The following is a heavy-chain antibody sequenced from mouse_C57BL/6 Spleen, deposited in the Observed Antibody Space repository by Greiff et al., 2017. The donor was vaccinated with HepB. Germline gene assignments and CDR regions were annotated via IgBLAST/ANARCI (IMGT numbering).Heavy chain of an antibody. CDR3: ARSDTTVVGDY. D-gene: IGHD1-1*01. V-gene: IGHV1-64*01. Sequence: QVQLQQSGAELVKPGASVKLSCKASGYTFTSYWMHWVKQRPGQGLEWIGMIHPNSGSTNYNEKFKSKATLTVDKSSSTAYMQLSSLTSEDSAVYYCARSDTTVVGDYWGQGTTLTVSS. CDR1: GYTFTSYW. CDR2: IHPNSGST. J-gene: IGHJ2*01.